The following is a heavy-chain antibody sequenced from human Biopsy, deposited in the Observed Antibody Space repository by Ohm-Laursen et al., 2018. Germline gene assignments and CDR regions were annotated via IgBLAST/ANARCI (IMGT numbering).Heavy chain of an antibody. CDR3: ARDWGGDYGGNIDYYYFYGMDV. Sequence: SLRLSCTASGFTFSAYYMSWVRQAPGQGLEWLSYISRSGSIKDYADSVKGRFTISRDNAQNTLYLQMNSLRADDTAVYYCARDWGGDYGGNIDYYYFYGMDVWGQGTTVTVSS. CDR2: ISRSGSIK. D-gene: IGHD4-23*01. CDR1: GFTFSAYY. J-gene: IGHJ6*02. V-gene: IGHV3-11*01.